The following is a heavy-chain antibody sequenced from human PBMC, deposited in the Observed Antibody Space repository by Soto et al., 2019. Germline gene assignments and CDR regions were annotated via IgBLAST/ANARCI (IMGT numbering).Heavy chain of an antibody. J-gene: IGHJ5*02. CDR3: ARLGPNYDLSWFDP. CDR1: GSTFSSYA. V-gene: IGHV1-69*13. CDR2: IIPIFGTA. D-gene: IGHD3-3*01. Sequence: GASVKVSWKASGSTFSSYAISWGRQAPGQGLEWMGGIIPIFGTANYAQKFQGRVTITADEPTSTAYMELRSLRSDDTAVYYCARLGPNYDLSWFDPWGQGTLVTVSS.